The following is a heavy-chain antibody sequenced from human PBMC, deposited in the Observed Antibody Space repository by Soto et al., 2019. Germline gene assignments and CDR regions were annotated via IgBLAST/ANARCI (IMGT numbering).Heavy chain of an antibody. Sequence: SETLSLTCAVYGGSFSGYYWSWIRQPPGKGLEWIGEINHSGSTNYNPSLKSRVTISVDTSKNQFSLKLSSVTAADTAVYYCARGNPSPYSSLVYGYWGQGTLVTVSS. CDR3: ARGNPSPYSSLVYGY. D-gene: IGHD6-6*01. V-gene: IGHV4-34*01. J-gene: IGHJ4*02. CDR1: GGSFSGYY. CDR2: INHSGST.